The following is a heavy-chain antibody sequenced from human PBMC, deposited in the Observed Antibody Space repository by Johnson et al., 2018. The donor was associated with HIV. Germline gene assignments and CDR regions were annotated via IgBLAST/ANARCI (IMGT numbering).Heavy chain of an antibody. CDR1: GFTFSSYA. CDR3: SGDSSGYYYYDAFDI. J-gene: IGHJ3*02. D-gene: IGHD3-22*01. Sequence: MQLVESGGGLVQPGGSLRLSCAASGFTFSSYAMSWVRQAPGKGLEWVSAISCSGGSTYYADSVKGRFTISRDNSKNTLYLQMNSLRAEDTAVYYCSGDSSGYYYYDAFDIWGQGTMVTVSS. V-gene: IGHV3-23*04. CDR2: ISCSGGST.